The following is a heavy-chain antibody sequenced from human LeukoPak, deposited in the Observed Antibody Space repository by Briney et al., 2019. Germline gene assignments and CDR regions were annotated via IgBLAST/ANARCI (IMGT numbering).Heavy chain of an antibody. D-gene: IGHD4-17*01. V-gene: IGHV3-7*03. CDR3: AKCFYGDYEYYFDY. CDR1: GFTFSSYW. CDR2: IKQDGSEK. J-gene: IGHJ4*02. Sequence: PGGSLRLSCAASGFTFSSYWMSWVRQAPGKGLEWVAKIKQDGSEKYYGDSVKGRFTISRDNAKNSLYLQMNSLRAEDTALYYCAKCFYGDYEYYFDYWGQGTLVTVSS.